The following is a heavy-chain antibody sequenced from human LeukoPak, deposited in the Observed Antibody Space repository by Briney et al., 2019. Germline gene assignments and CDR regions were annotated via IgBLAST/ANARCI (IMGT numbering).Heavy chain of an antibody. Sequence: PGGALRLSCAASGFTISSYAMSWVRQAPGKGLEWVANIKQDGSEKYYVDSVKGRFTISRDNAKNSLYLQMNSQRAEDTAVYYCARAKQRYSSGYFDYWGQGTLVTVSS. J-gene: IGHJ4*02. D-gene: IGHD6-19*01. CDR3: ARAKQRYSSGYFDY. CDR1: GFTISSYA. V-gene: IGHV3-7*01. CDR2: IKQDGSEK.